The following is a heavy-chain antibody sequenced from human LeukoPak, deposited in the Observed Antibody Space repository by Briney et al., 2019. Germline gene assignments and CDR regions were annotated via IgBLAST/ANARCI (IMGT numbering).Heavy chain of an antibody. CDR1: GGSISSGGYS. D-gene: IGHD2-2*01. CDR2: IYHSGST. Sequence: SETLSLTCAVSGGSISSGGYSGSWIRQPPGKGLEWIGYIYHSGSTYYNPSLKSRVTISVDTSKNQFSLKLSSVTAADTAVYYCARGLVEGSSATYCSSTSCPYNWFDPWGQGTLVTVSS. J-gene: IGHJ5*02. CDR3: ARGLVEGSSATYCSSTSCPYNWFDP. V-gene: IGHV4-30-2*05.